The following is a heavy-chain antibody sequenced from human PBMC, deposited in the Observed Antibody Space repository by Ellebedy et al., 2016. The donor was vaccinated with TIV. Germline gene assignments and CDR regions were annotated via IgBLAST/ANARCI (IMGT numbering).Heavy chain of an antibody. J-gene: IGHJ6*03. D-gene: IGHD6-13*01. CDR3: ARGSGYSSSWYDYYYYYMDV. CDR2: IIPIFGTA. Sequence: SVKVSCXASGGTFSSYAISWVRQAPGQGLEWMGGIIPIFGTANYAQKFQGRVTITADESTSTAYMELSSLRSEDTAVYYCARGSGYSSSWYDYYYYYMDVWGKGTTVTVSS. V-gene: IGHV1-69*13. CDR1: GGTFSSYA.